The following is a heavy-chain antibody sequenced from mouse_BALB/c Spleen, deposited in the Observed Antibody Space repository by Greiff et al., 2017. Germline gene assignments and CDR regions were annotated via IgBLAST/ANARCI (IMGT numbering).Heavy chain of an antibody. CDR2: ISSGGGST. CDR1: GFAFSSYD. CDR3: ARHRRADYYGSSYGFDY. D-gene: IGHD1-1*01. Sequence: EVQLVESGGGLVKPGGSLKLSCAASGFAFSSYDMSWVRQTPEKRLEWVAYISSGGGSTYYPDTVKGRFTISRDNAKNTLYLQMSSLKSEDTAMYYCARHRRADYYGSSYGFDYWGQGTTLTVSS. V-gene: IGHV5-12-1*01. J-gene: IGHJ2*01.